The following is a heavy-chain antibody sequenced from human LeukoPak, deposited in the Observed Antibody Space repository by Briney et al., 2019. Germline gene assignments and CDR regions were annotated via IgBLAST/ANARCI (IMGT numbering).Heavy chain of an antibody. D-gene: IGHD3-3*01. CDR1: GFSFRSYT. CDR3: AKSYDFWTGPPGD. Sequence: GGSLRLSCAASGFSFRSYTMTWVRQAPGKGLERVSSVSSNSGYIDYADSTQGRFTISRDNAKNSLYLQMNSLRVEDTAIYYCAKSYDFWTGPPGDWGQGTLVTVSS. V-gene: IGHV3-21*01. J-gene: IGHJ4*02. CDR2: VSSNSGYI.